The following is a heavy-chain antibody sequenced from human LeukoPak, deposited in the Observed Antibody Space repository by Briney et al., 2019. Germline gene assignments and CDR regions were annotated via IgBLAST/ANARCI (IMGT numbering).Heavy chain of an antibody. Sequence: SETLSLTCTVSGGSISSYYWSWIRQPPGRGLEWIGYIYYSGSTNYNPSLKSRVTISIDTSKNQFSLKLSSMTAEDTAVYYCARAYGSGSYYVFDYWGQGTLVTVSS. J-gene: IGHJ4*02. CDR3: ARAYGSGSYYVFDY. V-gene: IGHV4-59*01. D-gene: IGHD3-10*01. CDR2: IYYSGST. CDR1: GGSISSYY.